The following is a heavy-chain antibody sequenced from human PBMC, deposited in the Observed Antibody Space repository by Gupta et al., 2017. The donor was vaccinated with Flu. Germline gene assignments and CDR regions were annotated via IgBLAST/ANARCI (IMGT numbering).Heavy chain of an antibody. V-gene: IGHV3-23*01. Sequence: EVQLLESGGGLVQPGGSLRLSCAGSGFTFNNEAMIWGRKVPGKVMDWVSAVSSSRGSTYYAETVKGRFTIYRDNSKNTLYLQMNSLRAEDTAVYYCAKGETGVDYWCQGTMVTVSS. J-gene: IGHJ4*02. CDR3: AKGETGVDY. CDR2: VSSSRGST. D-gene: IGHD7-27*01. CDR1: GFTFNNEA.